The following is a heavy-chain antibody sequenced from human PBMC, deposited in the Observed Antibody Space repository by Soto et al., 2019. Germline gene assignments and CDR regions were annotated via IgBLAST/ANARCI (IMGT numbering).Heavy chain of an antibody. CDR2: IKEDGGEK. J-gene: IGHJ4*02. V-gene: IGHV3-7*05. CDR1: GFIFSNFW. CDR3: VRGGSHSFDY. D-gene: IGHD1-26*01. Sequence: EVQLVESGGGLVQPGGSLRLSCAASGFIFSNFWMSWVRQAQGKGLEWVANIKEDGGEKYHVDSVKGRFTISRDNVKNLMDLQMDSLRAEDTAVYKCVRGGSHSFDYCGQGTLVTVSS.